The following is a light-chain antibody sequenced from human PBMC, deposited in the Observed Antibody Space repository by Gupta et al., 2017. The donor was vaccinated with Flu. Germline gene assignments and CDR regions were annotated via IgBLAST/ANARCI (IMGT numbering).Light chain of an antibody. CDR2: QDD. Sequence: SYEVTQPPSVSVSPGQTVSITCSGDKLGDKYSSWYQQKPGQSPVLVIYQDDQRPSGIPERFSGSNSGNTATLTIGGTQAVDEADYYCQAWDNSTAVFGGGTKLTVL. J-gene: IGLJ3*02. CDR1: KLGDKY. CDR3: QAWDNSTAV. V-gene: IGLV3-1*01.